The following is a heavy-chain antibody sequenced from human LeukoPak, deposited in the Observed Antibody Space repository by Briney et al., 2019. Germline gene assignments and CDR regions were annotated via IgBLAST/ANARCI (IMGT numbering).Heavy chain of an antibody. V-gene: IGHV4-59*12. CDR3: ASNYFDQQLADAFDI. J-gene: IGHJ3*02. CDR1: GGSISSYY. D-gene: IGHD3-9*01. Sequence: SETLSLTCTVSGGSISSYYWSWIRQPPGKGLEWIGYIYYSGSTNYNPSLKSRVTISVDTSKNQFSLKLSSVTAADTAVYYCASNYFDQQLADAFDIWGQGTMVTVSS. CDR2: IYYSGST.